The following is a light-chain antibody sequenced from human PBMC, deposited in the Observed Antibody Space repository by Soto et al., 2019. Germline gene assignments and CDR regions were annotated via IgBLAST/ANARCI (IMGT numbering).Light chain of an antibody. CDR1: SSDVGGYNY. CDR3: SSYTSSIPYV. CDR2: DVS. J-gene: IGLJ1*01. Sequence: QTVVTQPASVSGSPGQSITISCTGTSSDVGGYNYVSWYQQHPGKAPKLMIYDVSNRPSGVSNRFSGSKSGNTASLTISGLQAEDEADYYCSSYTSSIPYVFGTGTKVTVL. V-gene: IGLV2-14*01.